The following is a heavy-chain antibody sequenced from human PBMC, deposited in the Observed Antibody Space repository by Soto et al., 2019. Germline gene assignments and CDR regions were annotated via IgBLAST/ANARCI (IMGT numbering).Heavy chain of an antibody. CDR3: ARGITIFGVVTKPFDY. V-gene: IGHV3-53*01. CDR1: GFTVSSNY. Sequence: GGSLRLSCAASGFTVSSNYMSWVRQAPGKGLEWVSVIYSGGSTYYADSVKGRFTISRDNSKNTLYLQMNSLRAEDTAVYYCARGITIFGVVTKPFDYWGQGALVTVSS. D-gene: IGHD3-3*01. CDR2: IYSGGST. J-gene: IGHJ4*02.